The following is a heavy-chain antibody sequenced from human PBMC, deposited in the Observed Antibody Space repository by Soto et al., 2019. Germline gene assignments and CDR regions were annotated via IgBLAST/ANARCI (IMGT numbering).Heavy chain of an antibody. D-gene: IGHD2-2*01. CDR2: ISAYNGNT. J-gene: IGHJ4*02. CDR3: GMCLRSTGCPEDY. V-gene: IGHV1-18*01. CDR1: GYTFTNYG. Sequence: ASVKVSCKTSGYTFTNYGITWVRQAPGKGLEWMGWISAYNGNTNYAQKLQGRVTMNTDASTSTAYMELRSLRSEDTAVYYCGMCLRSTGCPEDYWGQGTPVTVSS.